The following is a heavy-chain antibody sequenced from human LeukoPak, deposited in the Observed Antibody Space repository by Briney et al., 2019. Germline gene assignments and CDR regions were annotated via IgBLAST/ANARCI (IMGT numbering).Heavy chain of an antibody. Sequence: GGSLRLSCAASGFTFITYSMNWVRQTPGKGLEWVSYISSSSSTIYYADSVKGRFTISRDNAKNSLYLQMNSLRAEDTAVYYCARGHDYGDSYSIDYWGQGTLVTVSS. CDR1: GFTFITYS. CDR2: ISSSSSTI. J-gene: IGHJ4*02. D-gene: IGHD4-17*01. V-gene: IGHV3-48*04. CDR3: ARGHDYGDSYSIDY.